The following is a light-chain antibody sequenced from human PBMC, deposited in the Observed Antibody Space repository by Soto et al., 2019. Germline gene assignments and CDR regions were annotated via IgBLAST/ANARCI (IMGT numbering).Light chain of an antibody. CDR2: GVT. CDR3: CSYTGSATYV. Sequence: QSVLPQPASVSGSPGQSSTISCTGTSGDIGAYNYVSWYQQHPGKAPKLMISGVTNRPSGVSNRFSGSKSGNTASLTISWLQAEDEADYYCCSYTGSATYVFGTGTKLTVL. CDR1: SGDIGAYNY. V-gene: IGLV2-14*03. J-gene: IGLJ1*01.